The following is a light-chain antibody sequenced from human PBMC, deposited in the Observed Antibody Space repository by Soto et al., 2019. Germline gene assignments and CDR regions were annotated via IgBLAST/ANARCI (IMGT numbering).Light chain of an antibody. J-gene: IGKJ2*01. CDR2: GAS. Sequence: VMTQSPAILSVSPGERATLSCRASQSVRTNVAWYQQIPGQTPRLLIYGASTRATGIPVGFSGSASGTDFTLTISSLQPEDCAVYYCNQYDDGPYTFGQGTKVDIK. CDR1: QSVRTN. V-gene: IGKV3-15*01. CDR3: NQYDDGPYT.